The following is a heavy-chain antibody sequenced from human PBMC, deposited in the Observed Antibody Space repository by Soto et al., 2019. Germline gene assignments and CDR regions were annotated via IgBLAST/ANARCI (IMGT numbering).Heavy chain of an antibody. D-gene: IGHD4-17*01. V-gene: IGHV1-8*01. J-gene: IGHJ4*02. CDR1: GYTFTSYD. Sequence: ASVKVSCKSSGYTFTSYDINWVRLATGQGLEWMGWMNPNSGNTGYAQKFQGRVTMTRNTSISTAYMELSSLRSEDTAVYYCARPLHYGDYVLDYWGQGTLVTVSS. CDR2: MNPNSGNT. CDR3: ARPLHYGDYVLDY.